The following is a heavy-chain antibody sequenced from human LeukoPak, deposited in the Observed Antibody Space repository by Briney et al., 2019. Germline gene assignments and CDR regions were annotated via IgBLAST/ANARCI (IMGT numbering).Heavy chain of an antibody. CDR3: ARARWELHFDY. V-gene: IGHV3-48*03. CDR2: ISSSGSTI. CDR1: GFTFSSYE. J-gene: IGHJ4*02. D-gene: IGHD2-15*01. Sequence: PPGGSLRLSCAASGFTFSSYEMNWVRQAPGKGLEWVSYISSSGSTIYYADSVKGRFTISRGNAKNSLYLQMNSLRAEDTAVYYCARARWELHFDYWDQGTLVTVSS.